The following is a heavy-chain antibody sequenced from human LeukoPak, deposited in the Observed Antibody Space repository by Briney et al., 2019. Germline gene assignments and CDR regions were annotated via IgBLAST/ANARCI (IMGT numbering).Heavy chain of an antibody. D-gene: IGHD4-17*01. CDR2: INHSGNT. V-gene: IGHV4-34*01. CDR3: ARGKVTRDWYFDL. Sequence: SETLSLTCTVYGGSFSDFHWSWIRLPPGKGLEWIGEINHSGNTNYNPSLKSRVTVSIDTSKNQFSLKLSSVTAADTAVYYCARGKVTRDWYFDLWGRGTLVTVSS. J-gene: IGHJ2*01. CDR1: GGSFSDFH.